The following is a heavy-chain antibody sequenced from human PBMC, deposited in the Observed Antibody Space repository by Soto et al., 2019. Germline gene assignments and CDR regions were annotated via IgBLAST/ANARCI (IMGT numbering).Heavy chain of an antibody. CDR1: GYSFTDYY. J-gene: IGHJ4*02. CDR3: ARGAARNGAVGGDFDY. Sequence: ASVKVSCKASGYSFTDYYMHWVRQAPGQGLEWMGWMNPNSGDTHYSQKFQGRVTRVTMTRDTSIRTAYMELSRLTSDDTAVYYRARGAARNGAVGGDFDYLGQGTLVTVSS. CDR2: MNPNSGDT. D-gene: IGHD2-8*01. V-gene: IGHV1-2*02.